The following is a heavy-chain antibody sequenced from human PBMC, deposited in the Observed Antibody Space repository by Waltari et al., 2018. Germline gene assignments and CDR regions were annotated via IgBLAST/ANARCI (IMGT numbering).Heavy chain of an antibody. CDR3: ARVGTQQLYAPFDP. V-gene: IGHV4-30-2*01. J-gene: IGHJ5*02. CDR2: SSQIGST. D-gene: IGHD6-13*01. Sequence: SSQIGSTYYNPSLKSRVTISVDRSKNQFSLKLSSVTAADTAVYYCARVGTQQLYAPFDPWGQGTLVTVSS.